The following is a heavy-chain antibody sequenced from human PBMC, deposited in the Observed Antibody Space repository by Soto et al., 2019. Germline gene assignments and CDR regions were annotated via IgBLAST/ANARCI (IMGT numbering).Heavy chain of an antibody. V-gene: IGHV5-51*01. CDR1: GYSFADYW. D-gene: IGHD3-10*01. J-gene: IGHJ3*02. CDR3: ARFPAYYGSGSYAFDI. CDR2: ISPDDSDI. Sequence: GESLKISCKGSGYSFADYWIAWVRQMPGKGLECMGIISPDDSDIRYSPSFRGQVTISADNSISTAYLQWSSLKASDTATYYCARFPAYYGSGSYAFDIWGQGTMVTVSS.